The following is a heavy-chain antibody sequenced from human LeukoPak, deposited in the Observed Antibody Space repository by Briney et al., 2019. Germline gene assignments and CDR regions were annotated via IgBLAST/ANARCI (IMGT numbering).Heavy chain of an antibody. J-gene: IGHJ5*02. CDR1: GYTFTSYD. Sequence: ASVRVSCKASGYTFTSYDINWVRQAPGQGLEWMGWMNPNSGNTGYAQNFQGSVTITRNTSISTAYMELSSVKSEDTAVYYCAVTTGQRSWFDAWGQGTLVTVSS. V-gene: IGHV1-8*03. CDR2: MNPNSGNT. CDR3: AVTTGQRSWFDA. D-gene: IGHD4-17*01.